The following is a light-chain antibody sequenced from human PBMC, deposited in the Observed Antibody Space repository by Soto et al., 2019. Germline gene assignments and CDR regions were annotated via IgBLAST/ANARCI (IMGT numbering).Light chain of an antibody. CDR1: QSITSTN. J-gene: IGKJ4*02. CDR2: GAS. V-gene: IGKV3-20*01. CDR3: QQYGSSPLLT. Sequence: EIVLTQSPGTLSLSPGERATLSCRASQSITSTNLAWYQQRPGQAPSLLIYGASSRATGIPDRFSGSGSGTDFSLTISRLEPEEFAVYYWQQYGSSPLLTFGGGTKVE.